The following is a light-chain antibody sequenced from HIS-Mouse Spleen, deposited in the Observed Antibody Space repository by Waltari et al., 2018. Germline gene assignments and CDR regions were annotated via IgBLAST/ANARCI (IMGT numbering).Light chain of an antibody. V-gene: IGLV2-11*01. CDR3: CSYAGSYTGV. J-gene: IGLJ1*01. CDR1: SSDVGGYNY. Sequence: LTQPHSVSGSPGQSVTISCTGTSSDVGGYNYVSWYQQHPGKAPKLMIYDVSKRPSGVPDRFSGSKSGNTASLTISGLQAEDEADYYCCSYAGSYTGVFGTGTKVTVL. CDR2: DVS.